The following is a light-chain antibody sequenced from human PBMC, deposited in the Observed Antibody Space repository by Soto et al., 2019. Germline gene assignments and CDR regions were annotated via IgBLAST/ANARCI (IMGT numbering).Light chain of an antibody. V-gene: IGLV1-51*01. CDR1: SSNIGKNS. CDR2: DNN. CDR3: GTWDTSLSAYV. Sequence: QSVLTQPPSVSAAPGQKVTISCSGSSSNIGKNSVSWYQQLPGTAPKLLIFDNNKRPSGIPDRFSGSKSGTSATLGITGLQTGDEAHYYCGTWDTSLSAYVFGTGTKVT. J-gene: IGLJ1*01.